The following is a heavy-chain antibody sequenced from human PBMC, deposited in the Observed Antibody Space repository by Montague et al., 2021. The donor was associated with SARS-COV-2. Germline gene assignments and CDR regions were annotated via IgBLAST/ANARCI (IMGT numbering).Heavy chain of an antibody. CDR1: GGSISSSNYY. Sequence: SETLSLTCTGPGGSISSSNYYWGWISQPPGKGLEWIGNMYYSGSTYYNPSLKGRVTISIDTSKNQFSLKLSSVTAADTAVYYCARDDIVLQGVTKGMDVWGQGTTVTVSS. CDR2: MYYSGST. D-gene: IGHD3-10*01. CDR3: ARDDIVLQGVTKGMDV. V-gene: IGHV4-39*07. J-gene: IGHJ6*02.